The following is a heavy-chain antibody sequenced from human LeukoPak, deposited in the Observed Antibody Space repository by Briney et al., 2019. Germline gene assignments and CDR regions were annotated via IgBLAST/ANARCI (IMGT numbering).Heavy chain of an antibody. D-gene: IGHD4-17*01. CDR2: IWYDGSKK. CDR1: GFTFSSYG. V-gene: IGHV3-33*01. Sequence: GGSLRLSCAASGFTFSSYGIHWVRQAPGKGMEWVAVIWYDGSKKYYADSVKGRFTISRDNSKNTLYLQMNSLRAEDTAVYYCGRGYYGDYGYGMDVWGQGTTVTVSS. CDR3: GRGYYGDYGYGMDV. J-gene: IGHJ6*02.